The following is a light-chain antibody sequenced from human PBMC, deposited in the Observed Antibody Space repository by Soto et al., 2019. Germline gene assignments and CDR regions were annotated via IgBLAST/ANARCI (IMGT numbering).Light chain of an antibody. CDR1: QSVSSSY. V-gene: IGKV3-20*01. Sequence: EIVLTQSPGTLSLSPGERATXXXXXSQSVSSSYLAWYQQKPGQAPRLLIYGASSSATGXPDRFSGSGSGTDFTLTISRLEPEDFAVYYCQQYGSSPITFGQGTRLEIK. CDR3: QQYGSSPIT. J-gene: IGKJ5*01. CDR2: GAS.